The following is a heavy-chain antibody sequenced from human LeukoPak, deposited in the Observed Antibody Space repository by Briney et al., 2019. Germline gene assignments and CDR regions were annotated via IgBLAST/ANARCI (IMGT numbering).Heavy chain of an antibody. CDR1: GGSISSYYW. J-gene: IGHJ4*02. CDR2: IYWDDDK. CDR3: AHRISGSYYDY. D-gene: IGHD1-26*01. V-gene: IGHV2-5*08. Sequence: TLSLTCTVSGGSISSYYWSWIRQPPGKALEWLALIYWDDDKRYSPSLKSRLTITKDTSKNQVVLTMTNMDPVDTATYFCAHRISGSYYDYWGQGTLVTVSS.